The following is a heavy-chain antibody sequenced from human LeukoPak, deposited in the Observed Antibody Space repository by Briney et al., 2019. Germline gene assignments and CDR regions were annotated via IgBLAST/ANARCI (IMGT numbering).Heavy chain of an antibody. V-gene: IGHV4-34*01. CDR2: INHSGST. CDR3: ASTQKRWYYYGMDV. D-gene: IGHD4-23*01. CDR1: GGSFSGYY. J-gene: IGHJ6*02. Sequence: SETLSLTCAVYGGSFSGYYWSWIRQPPGKGLEWIGEINHSGSTNYNPSLKSRVTISVDTSKNQFSLKLSSVTAADTAVYYCASTQKRWYYYGMDVWGQGTTVTVFS.